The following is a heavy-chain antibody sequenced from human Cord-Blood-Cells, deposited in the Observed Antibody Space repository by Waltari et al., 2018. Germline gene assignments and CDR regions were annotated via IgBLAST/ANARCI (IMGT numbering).Heavy chain of an antibody. CDR3: ARGVAAAGSPYFDY. J-gene: IGHJ4*02. V-gene: IGHV4-34*01. Sequence: QVQLQQWGAGLLKPSETLSLTCAVYGGSFSGYYWSWNRQPPGKGLEWIGEINHSGSTNYNPSLKSRVTISVDTSKNQFSLKLSSVTAADTAVYYCARGVAAAGSPYFDYWGQGTLVTVSS. CDR1: GGSFSGYY. CDR2: INHSGST. D-gene: IGHD6-13*01.